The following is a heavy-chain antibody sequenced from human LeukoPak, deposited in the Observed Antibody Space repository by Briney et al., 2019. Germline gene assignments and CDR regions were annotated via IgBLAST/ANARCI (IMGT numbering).Heavy chain of an antibody. J-gene: IGHJ2*01. CDR2: IYSGGST. Sequence: GGSLRLSCAASGFTFSSNYMSWVRQAPGKGLEWVSVIYSGGSTYYADSVKGRFTISRDNSKNTLYLQMNSLRAEDTAVYYCARDFGPYYYGSGSIPSQYFDLWGRGTLVTVSS. V-gene: IGHV3-66*01. D-gene: IGHD3-10*01. CDR3: ARDFGPYYYGSGSIPSQYFDL. CDR1: GFTFSSNY.